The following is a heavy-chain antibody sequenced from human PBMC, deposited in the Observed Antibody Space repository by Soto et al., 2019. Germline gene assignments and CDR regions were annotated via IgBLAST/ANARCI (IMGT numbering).Heavy chain of an antibody. Sequence: QVQLVQSGAEVKKPGASVKVSCKASGYTFTSYGISWVRQAPGQGLEWMGWISAYNGNTNYAQKFQGRVTMTADTATSTAYMELRSLRSDDPAVYYCARDLKGDYSLGYWGQGTLVTVSS. J-gene: IGHJ4*02. D-gene: IGHD4-17*01. CDR3: ARDLKGDYSLGY. V-gene: IGHV1-18*01. CDR1: GYTFTSYG. CDR2: ISAYNGNT.